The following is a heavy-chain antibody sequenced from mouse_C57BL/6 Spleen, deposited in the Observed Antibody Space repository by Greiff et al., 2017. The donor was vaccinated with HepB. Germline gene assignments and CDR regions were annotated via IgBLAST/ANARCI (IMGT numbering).Heavy chain of an antibody. V-gene: IGHV5-6*01. CDR3: AMDY. J-gene: IGHJ4*01. Sequence: EVMLVESGGDLVKPGGSLKLSCAASGFTFSSYGMSWVRQTPDKRLEWVATISSGGSYTYYPDSVKGRFTISRDNAKNTLYLQMSSLKSEDTAMYYCAMDYWGQGTSVTVSS. CDR2: ISSGGSYT. CDR1: GFTFSSYG.